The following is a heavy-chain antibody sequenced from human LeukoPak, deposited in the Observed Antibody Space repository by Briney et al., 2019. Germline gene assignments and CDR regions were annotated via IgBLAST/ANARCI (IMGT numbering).Heavy chain of an antibody. CDR3: ARDYDSSGYPNY. Sequence: GASVKVSYKASGGTFSSYAISWVRQAPGQGLEWMGRIIPILGIANYAQKFQGRVTITADKSTSTAYMELSSLRSEDTAVYYCARDYDSSGYPNYWGQGTLVTVSS. CDR1: GGTFSSYA. CDR2: IIPILGIA. J-gene: IGHJ4*02. V-gene: IGHV1-69*04. D-gene: IGHD3-22*01.